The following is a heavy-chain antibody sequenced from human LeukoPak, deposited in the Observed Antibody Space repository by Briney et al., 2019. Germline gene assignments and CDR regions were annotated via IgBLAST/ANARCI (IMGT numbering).Heavy chain of an antibody. CDR2: INPNSGGT. D-gene: IGHD6-19*01. J-gene: IGHJ4*02. V-gene: IGHV1-2*02. Sequence: GASVKVSCKASGYTFTGYYMHWVRQAPGRGLEWMGWINPNSGGTNYAQKFQGRVTMTRDTSISTAYMELSRLRSDDTAVYYCARDLSSGWYFVVGYWGQGTLVTVSS. CDR1: GYTFTGYY. CDR3: ARDLSSGWYFVVGY.